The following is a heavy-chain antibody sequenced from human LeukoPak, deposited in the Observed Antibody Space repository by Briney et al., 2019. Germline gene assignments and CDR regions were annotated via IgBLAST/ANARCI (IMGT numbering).Heavy chain of an antibody. CDR2: ISSSSSYI. J-gene: IGHJ5*02. Sequence: GGSLRLSCAASGFTFSSYSMNWVRQAPGKGLEWVSSISSSSSYIYYADSVKGRFTIFRDNAKNSLYLQMNSLRAEDTAVYYCARVLMVRGVMFDPWGQGTLVTVSS. V-gene: IGHV3-21*01. CDR3: ARVLMVRGVMFDP. CDR1: GFTFSSYS. D-gene: IGHD3-10*01.